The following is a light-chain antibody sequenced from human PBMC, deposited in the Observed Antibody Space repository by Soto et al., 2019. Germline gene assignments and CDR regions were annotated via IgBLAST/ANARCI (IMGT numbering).Light chain of an antibody. V-gene: IGKV3-20*01. CDR1: QAISGNY. CDR3: QKYGSSPPIT. Sequence: EIVLTQSPATLSLSPGEGASLSCRASQAISGNYLAWYQHKPGQAPRLLMYGASSRATGIPDRFSGSGSGTDFTLTISRLEPEDFAVYYCQKYGSSPPITFGQGTRLEIK. J-gene: IGKJ5*01. CDR2: GAS.